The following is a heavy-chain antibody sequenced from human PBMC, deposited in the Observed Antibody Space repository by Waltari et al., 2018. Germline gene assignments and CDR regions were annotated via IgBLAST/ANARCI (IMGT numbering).Heavy chain of an antibody. Sequence: EVQLVESGGGLIQPGGSLRLSCAASGFTVSTNYMTWVRQAPGKGLEWLSVIYGGGSTYYADSVKGRFTISRDNSKNTLYLQMNSLRAEDTAVYYCARDPSGSYPGDYWGQGTLVTVSS. CDR3: ARDPSGSYPGDY. V-gene: IGHV3-53*01. CDR1: GFTVSTNY. J-gene: IGHJ4*02. CDR2: IYGGGST. D-gene: IGHD1-26*01.